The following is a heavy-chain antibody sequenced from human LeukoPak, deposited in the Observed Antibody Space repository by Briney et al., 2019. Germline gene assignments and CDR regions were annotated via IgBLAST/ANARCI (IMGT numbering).Heavy chain of an antibody. V-gene: IGHV1-2*02. CDR2: INPNSGGT. CDR1: GYTFTGYY. J-gene: IGHJ4*02. CDR3: AREGRLQRWLQWGYFDY. D-gene: IGHD5-24*01. Sequence: ASVKVSCKASGYTFTGYYMHWVRQAPGQGLEWMGWINPNSGGTNYAQKFQGRVTMTRDTSTSTVYMELSSLRSEDTAVYYCAREGRLQRWLQWGYFDYWGQGTLVTVSS.